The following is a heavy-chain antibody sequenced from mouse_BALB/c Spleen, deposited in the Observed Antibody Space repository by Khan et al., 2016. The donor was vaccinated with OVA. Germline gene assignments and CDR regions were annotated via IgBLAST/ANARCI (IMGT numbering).Heavy chain of an antibody. Sequence: QVQLQQSGAELARPGASVKLSCKASGYTFTDYYINWVRQRTGQGLEWIGDIYPGIGNTYYNEQFKGKATLTADKYSSTAYMQLSSLTSEDSAVYFCASSGTGSFLYWGQGTLVTVSA. J-gene: IGHJ3*01. V-gene: IGHV1-77*01. CDR3: ASSGTGSFLY. CDR2: IYPGIGNT. CDR1: GYTFTDYY. D-gene: IGHD3-1*01.